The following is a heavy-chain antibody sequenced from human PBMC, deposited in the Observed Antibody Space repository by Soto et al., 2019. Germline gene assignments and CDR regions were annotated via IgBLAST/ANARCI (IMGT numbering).Heavy chain of an antibody. Sequence: SETLSLTCAVSGYSISSSNWWGWIRRPPGKGLEWIGYIYYSGSTYYNPSLKSRVTMSVDTSKNQFSLKLSSVTAVDTAVYYCARTSYCSGGSCYSDFDYWGQETLVTVSS. CDR3: ARTSYCSGGSCYSDFDY. CDR2: IYYSGST. CDR1: GYSISSSNW. J-gene: IGHJ4*02. V-gene: IGHV4-28*01. D-gene: IGHD2-15*01.